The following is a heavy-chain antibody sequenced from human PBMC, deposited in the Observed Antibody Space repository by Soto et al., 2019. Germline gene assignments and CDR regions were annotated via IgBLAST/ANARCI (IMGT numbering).Heavy chain of an antibody. V-gene: IGHV1-46*01. J-gene: IGHJ4*02. D-gene: IGHD3-22*01. CDR2: INPSGGST. Sequence: QVQLVQSGAEVKKPGASVKVSCKASGYTFTSYYMHWVRQAPGQGLEWMGIINPSGGSTSYAQKFQGRVXXTXDXXTSTVYMELSSLRSEDTAVYYCARDGGVYYDSSDYWGQGTLVTVSS. CDR1: GYTFTSYY. CDR3: ARDGGVYYDSSDY.